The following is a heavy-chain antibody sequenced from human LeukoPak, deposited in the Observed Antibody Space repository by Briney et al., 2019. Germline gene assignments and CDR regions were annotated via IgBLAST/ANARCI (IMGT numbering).Heavy chain of an antibody. CDR2: INHSGST. D-gene: IGHD5-18*01. CDR3: AGVVDTAMDPPYFDY. Sequence: PSETLSLTCAVYGGSFSGYYWSWIRQPPGKGLEWIGEINHSGSTNYNPSLKSRVTISVDTSRNQFSLKLSSVTAADTAVYYCAGVVDTAMDPPYFDYWGQGTLVTVSS. CDR1: GGSFSGYY. V-gene: IGHV4-34*01. J-gene: IGHJ4*02.